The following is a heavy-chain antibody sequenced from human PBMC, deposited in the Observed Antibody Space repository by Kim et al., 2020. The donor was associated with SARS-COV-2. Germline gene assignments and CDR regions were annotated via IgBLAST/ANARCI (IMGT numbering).Heavy chain of an antibody. D-gene: IGHD3-16*01. J-gene: IGHJ3*02. CDR3: ARDRPVAGGILDAFDI. Sequence: SVKGRFTISRDNSKNTLYLQMNSLRAEDTAVYYCARDRPVAGGILDAFDIWGQGTMVTVSS. V-gene: IGHV3-30*07.